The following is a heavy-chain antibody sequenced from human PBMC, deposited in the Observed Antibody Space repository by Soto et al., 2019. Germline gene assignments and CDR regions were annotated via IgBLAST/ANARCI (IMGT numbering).Heavy chain of an antibody. CDR2: VYYTGST. Sequence: SETLSLTCRVSGGSMSGYYWSWIRQAPGKGLEWIGYVYYTGSTNYNPSLQSRVTISVDTSNKQFSLSLRLVTAADTAVYFCARSIAVPSSHIDHWGQGIRVAVSS. CDR1: GGSMSGYY. D-gene: IGHD6-6*01. CDR3: ARSIAVPSSHIDH. J-gene: IGHJ4*02. V-gene: IGHV4-59*01.